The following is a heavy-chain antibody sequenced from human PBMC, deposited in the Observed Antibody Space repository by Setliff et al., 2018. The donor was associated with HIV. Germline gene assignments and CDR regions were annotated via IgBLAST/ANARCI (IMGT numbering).Heavy chain of an antibody. D-gene: IGHD6-19*01. Sequence: SETLSLTCSVSGGSINSYYWNWVRQPPGKGLEWIAYKHTSGSTYYNPSLKSLVTISVDTSRNQFSLKLTSVTAADSATYYCARWVYNSAWSLDYWGQGTLVTVSS. CDR3: ARWVYNSAWSLDY. CDR1: GGSINSYY. CDR2: KHTSGST. J-gene: IGHJ4*02. V-gene: IGHV4-4*08.